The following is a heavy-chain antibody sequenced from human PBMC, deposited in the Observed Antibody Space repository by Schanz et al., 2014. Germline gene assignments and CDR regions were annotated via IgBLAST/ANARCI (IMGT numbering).Heavy chain of an antibody. CDR2: ISPYNGNT. CDR1: GYTFTSYG. CDR3: ARGGYSSGWYERDIGHFDY. V-gene: IGHV1-18*01. D-gene: IGHD6-19*01. J-gene: IGHJ4*02. Sequence: QVQLVQSGAEVKKPGASVKVSCKASGYTFTSYGISWVRQAPGQGLEWMGWISPYNGNTNYAQKLQGRVTMTADTATRTSYMDLRSLRSDDTAVYYCARGGYSSGWYERDIGHFDYWGQGTLVTVSS.